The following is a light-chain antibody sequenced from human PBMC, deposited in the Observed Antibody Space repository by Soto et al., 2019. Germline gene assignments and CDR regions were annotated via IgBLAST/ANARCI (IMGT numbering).Light chain of an antibody. CDR3: QQYNNWPPWT. CDR2: GAS. Sequence: EIVMTQSPATLSVSPGERATLSCRASQSVSNNLAWYQQKPGQAPRLLIYGASTRATGIPARFSGSGSGTDFTLTISGLQSEDFAVYYCQQYNNWPPWTFGQGTKVEIK. J-gene: IGKJ1*01. V-gene: IGKV3-15*01. CDR1: QSVSNN.